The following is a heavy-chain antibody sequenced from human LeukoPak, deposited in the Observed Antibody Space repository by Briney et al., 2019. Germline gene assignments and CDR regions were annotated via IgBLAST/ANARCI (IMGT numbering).Heavy chain of an antibody. J-gene: IGHJ5*02. CDR1: GGTFSSYT. CDR2: IIPIPGIA. CDR3: ARGGFSSSGWYKNWFDP. V-gene: IGHV1-69*02. Sequence: SVKVSCKASGGTFSSYTISWVRQAPGQGLEWMGRIIPIPGIANYAQKFQGRVTITADKSTSTAYMELSSLRSEDTAVYYCARGGFSSSGWYKNWFDPWGQGTLVTVSS. D-gene: IGHD6-19*01.